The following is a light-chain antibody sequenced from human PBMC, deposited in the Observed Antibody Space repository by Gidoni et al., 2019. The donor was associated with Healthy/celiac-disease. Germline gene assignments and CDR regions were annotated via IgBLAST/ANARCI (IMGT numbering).Light chain of an antibody. V-gene: IGLV2-14*01. CDR2: DVS. CDR1: SSDVGGYNY. CDR3: SSYTSSSTPGV. J-gene: IGLJ3*02. Sequence: QSALPQPPSVSGSPGQSITISCTGTSSDVGGYNYVSWYQQHPGKAPKLMIYDVSNRPSGVSNRFSGSKSGNTASLTISGLQAEDEADYYCSSYTSSSTPGVFGGGTKLTVL.